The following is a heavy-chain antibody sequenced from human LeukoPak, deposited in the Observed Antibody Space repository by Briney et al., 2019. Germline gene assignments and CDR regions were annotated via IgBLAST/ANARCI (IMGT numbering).Heavy chain of an antibody. V-gene: IGHV3-48*04. Sequence: GGSLRLSCAASGFTFSSYGMHWVRQAPGKGLEWVSYISSSSSTIYYADSVKGRFTISRDNAKNSLYLQMNSLRAEDTAVYYCARDLDPYYYGSGPLDYWGQGTLVTVSS. J-gene: IGHJ4*02. D-gene: IGHD3-10*01. CDR2: ISSSSSTI. CDR1: GFTFSSYG. CDR3: ARDLDPYYYGSGPLDY.